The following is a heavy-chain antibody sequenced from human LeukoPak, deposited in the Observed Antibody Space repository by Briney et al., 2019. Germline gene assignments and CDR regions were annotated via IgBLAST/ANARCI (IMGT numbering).Heavy chain of an antibody. CDR1: GFTFSSYA. D-gene: IGHD3-10*01. Sequence: GRSLRLSCAASGFTFSSYAMHWVRQAPGKGLEWVAVISYDGSNKYYADSVKGRFTISRDSSKNTLYLQMNSLRAEDTAVYYCARDDTYGSGSYVYYYYGMDVWGQGTTVTVSS. CDR3: ARDDTYGSGSYVYYYYGMDV. J-gene: IGHJ6*02. CDR2: ISYDGSNK. V-gene: IGHV3-30-3*01.